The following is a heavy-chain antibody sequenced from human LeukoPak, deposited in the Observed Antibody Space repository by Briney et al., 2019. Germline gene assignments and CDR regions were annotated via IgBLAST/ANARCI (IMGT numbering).Heavy chain of an antibody. CDR3: AGFTFFRGVITFDY. Sequence: LSETLSLTCAVYGGSFSGYYWSWIRQPPGKGLEWIGSVDHSGGTYYNPSLRSRVSISVDTSKNQFSLKLSSVTAADTAVYSCAGFTFFRGVITFDYWGQGTLVTVSS. CDR2: VDHSGGT. J-gene: IGHJ4*02. D-gene: IGHD3-10*01. CDR1: GGSFSGYY. V-gene: IGHV4-34*01.